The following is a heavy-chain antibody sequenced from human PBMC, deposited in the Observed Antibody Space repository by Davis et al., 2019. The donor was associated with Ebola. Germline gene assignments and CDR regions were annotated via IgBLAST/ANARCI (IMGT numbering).Heavy chain of an antibody. J-gene: IGHJ6*02. Sequence: PSETLSLTCAVSGGSISSGGYSWSWIRQPPGKGLEWIGYIYHSGSTYYNPSLKSRVTISVDRSKNQFSLKLSSVTAADTAVYYCARGGGGSYGMDVWGQGTTVTVSS. V-gene: IGHV4-30-2*01. CDR1: GGSISSGGYS. D-gene: IGHD1-26*01. CDR3: ARGGGGSYGMDV. CDR2: IYHSGST.